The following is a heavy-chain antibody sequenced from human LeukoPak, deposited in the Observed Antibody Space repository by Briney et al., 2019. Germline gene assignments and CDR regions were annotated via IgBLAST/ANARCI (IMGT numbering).Heavy chain of an antibody. CDR3: ARWLVGALKPGAFDV. D-gene: IGHD1-26*01. CDR2: ISSNSYNI. V-gene: IGHV3-21*01. CDR1: GFTFSASI. Sequence: PGGSLGLSCAGSGFTFSASIMNWVRQAPGKGLEWVSSISSNSYNIYYADSVRGRFTISRDNARNSLFLQMNSLRAEDTAVYYCARWLVGALKPGAFDVWGQGTAVTVSS. J-gene: IGHJ3*01.